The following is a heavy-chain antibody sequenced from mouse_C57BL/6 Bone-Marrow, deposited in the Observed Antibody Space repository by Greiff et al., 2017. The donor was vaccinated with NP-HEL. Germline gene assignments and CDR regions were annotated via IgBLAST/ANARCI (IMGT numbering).Heavy chain of an antibody. D-gene: IGHD1-1*01. Sequence: EVQGVESGGGLVKPGGSLKLSCAASGFTFSSYAMSWVRQTPEKRLEWVATISDGGSYTYYPDNVKGRFTISRDNAKNNLYLQTNHLKTEDTAMYYCAKYCAIAAVVTPFAYWGQGTLVTVSA. CDR1: GFTFSSYA. CDR3: AKYCAIAAVVTPFAY. J-gene: IGHJ3*01. CDR2: ISDGGSYT. V-gene: IGHV5-4*01.